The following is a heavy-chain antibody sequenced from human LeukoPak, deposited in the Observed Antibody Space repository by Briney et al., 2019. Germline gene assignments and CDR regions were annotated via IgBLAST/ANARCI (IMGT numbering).Heavy chain of an antibody. J-gene: IGHJ3*02. Sequence: GSLRLSCAASGFSFNSYSMNWVRQAPGKGLEWIGYIYYSGSTNYNPSLKSRVTISVDTSKNQFSLKLSSVTAADTAVYYCARDLGRYYDFWSGYRGAFDIWGQGTMVTVSS. V-gene: IGHV4-59*01. D-gene: IGHD3-3*01. CDR2: IYYSGST. CDR3: ARDLGRYYDFWSGYRGAFDI. CDR1: GFSFNSYS.